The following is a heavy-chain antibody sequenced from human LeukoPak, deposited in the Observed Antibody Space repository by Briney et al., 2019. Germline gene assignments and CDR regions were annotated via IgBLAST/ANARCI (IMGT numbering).Heavy chain of an antibody. CDR2: LSGSGLSK. CDR1: GFTFSSYA. D-gene: IGHD6-13*01. J-gene: IGHJ4*02. CDR3: AKGISPSSSWTFDY. Sequence: GGSLRLSCAASGFTFSSYAMNWVRQAPGKGPQWVSALSGSGLSKYYADSVKGRFTISRDNSKNTLYLQMNSLRAEDTAIYYCAKGISPSSSWTFDYWGQGTLVTVPS. V-gene: IGHV3-23*01.